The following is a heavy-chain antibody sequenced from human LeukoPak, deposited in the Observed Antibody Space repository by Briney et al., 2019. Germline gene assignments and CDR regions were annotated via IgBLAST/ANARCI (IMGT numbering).Heavy chain of an antibody. CDR3: ARYDARYGMDV. J-gene: IGHJ6*02. V-gene: IGHV3-66*01. D-gene: IGHD1-1*01. Sequence: GGSLRLSCAVSGFTVSRYYMSWVRQAPGKGLEWVSIIYSGDNTYYADSVKGRFTISRDNSKNTLYLQMNSLRAEDTAVYYCARYDARYGMDVWGQGTTVTVSS. CDR2: IYSGDNT. CDR1: GFTVSRYY.